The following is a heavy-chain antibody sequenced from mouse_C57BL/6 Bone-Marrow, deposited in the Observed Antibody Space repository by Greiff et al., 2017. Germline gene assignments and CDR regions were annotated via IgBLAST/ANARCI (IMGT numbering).Heavy chain of an antibody. D-gene: IGHD1-1*01. V-gene: IGHV1-81*01. CDR1: GYTFTSYG. CDR3: ARTGYGSSPYYFDY. J-gene: IGHJ2*01. Sequence: QVQLKESGAELARPGASVKLSCKASGYTFTSYGISWVKQRTGQGLEWIGEIYPRSGNTYYNEKFKGKATLTADKSSSTAYMELRSLTSADSAVDFCARTGYGSSPYYFDYWGQGTTLTVSS. CDR2: IYPRSGNT.